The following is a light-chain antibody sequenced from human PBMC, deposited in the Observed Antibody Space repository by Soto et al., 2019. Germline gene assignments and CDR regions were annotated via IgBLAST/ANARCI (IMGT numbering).Light chain of an antibody. V-gene: IGLV2-14*01. CDR2: EVS. Sequence: QSVLTQHASVSGSPGQSITISCTGTSSDVGGYNYVSWYQQHPGKAPKLMIYEVSNRPSGVSNRFSGSKSGNTASLTISGLQAEDEADYYCSSYTSRSTLDYVFGSGTKLTVL. CDR3: SSYTSRSTLDYV. CDR1: SSDVGGYNY. J-gene: IGLJ1*01.